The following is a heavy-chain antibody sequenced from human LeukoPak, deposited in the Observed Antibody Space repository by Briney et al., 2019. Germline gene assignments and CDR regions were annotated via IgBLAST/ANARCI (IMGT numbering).Heavy chain of an antibody. CDR3: ARVGRELTIDY. Sequence: PGGSLRLSCAASGSTFSSYWMHWVRQAPGKGLVWVSRINSDGSSTSYADSVKGRFTISRDNAKNTLYLQMNSLRAEDTAVYYCARVGRELTIDYWGQGTLVTVSS. J-gene: IGHJ4*02. V-gene: IGHV3-74*01. CDR1: GSTFSSYW. D-gene: IGHD1-26*01. CDR2: INSDGSST.